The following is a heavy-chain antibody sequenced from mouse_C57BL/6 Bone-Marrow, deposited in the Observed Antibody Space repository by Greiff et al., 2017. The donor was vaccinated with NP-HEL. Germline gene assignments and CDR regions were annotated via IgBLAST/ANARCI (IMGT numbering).Heavy chain of an antibody. V-gene: IGHV1-52*01. CDR2: IDPSDSET. CDR1: GYTFTRYW. D-gene: IGHD4-1*01. Sequence: VQLQQPGAELVRPGSSVKLSCKASGYTFTRYWMHWVKQRPIQGLEWIGNIDPSDSETHYNQKFKDKATLTVDKSSSTAYMQLSSLTSEDSAVYYCARLLLGLGYFEYWGQGTTLTVSS. J-gene: IGHJ2*01. CDR3: ARLLLGLGYFEY.